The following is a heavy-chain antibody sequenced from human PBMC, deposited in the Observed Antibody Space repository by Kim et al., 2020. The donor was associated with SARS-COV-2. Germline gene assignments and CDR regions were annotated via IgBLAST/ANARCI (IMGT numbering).Heavy chain of an antibody. CDR1: GGSISSYY. D-gene: IGHD3-10*01. J-gene: IGHJ4*02. CDR3: ARGTMVPEVPHFDY. V-gene: IGHV4-59*01. Sequence: SETLSLTCTVSGGSISSYYWSWIRQPPGKGLEWIGYIYYSGSTNYNPSLKSRVTISVDTSKNQFSLKLSSVTAADTAVYYCARGTMVPEVPHFDYWGQGTLVTVSS. CDR2: IYYSGST.